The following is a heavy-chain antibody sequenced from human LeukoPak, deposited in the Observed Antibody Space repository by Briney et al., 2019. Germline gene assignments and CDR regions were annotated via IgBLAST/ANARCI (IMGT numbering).Heavy chain of an antibody. D-gene: IGHD1-26*01. J-gene: IGHJ4*01. Sequence: GGSRRLSCAASGFTFSSYTMNWVRQAPGKGLEWVSSISSSGTYLYFPDSMKGRFTISRDNAQNSLYLQLNSLRAEDTAVYYCAREEGGGTTGNYFDYWGHGTLVTVSS. CDR3: AREEGGGTTGNYFDY. CDR1: GFTFSSYT. V-gene: IGHV3-21*01. CDR2: ISSSGTYL.